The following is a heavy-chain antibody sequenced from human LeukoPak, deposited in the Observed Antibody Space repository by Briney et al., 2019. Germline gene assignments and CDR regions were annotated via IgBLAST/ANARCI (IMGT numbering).Heavy chain of an antibody. V-gene: IGHV4-4*07. CDR1: GGSISSYY. D-gene: IGHD3-10*01. CDR2: ICTSGST. Sequence: SETLSLTCTVSGGSISSYYWSWIRQPAGKGLEWIGRICTSGSTNYNPSLKSRVTMSVDTSKNQFSLKLSSVTAADTAVYYCARDYYGSGSNRFDPWGQGTLVTVSS. CDR3: ARDYYGSGSNRFDP. J-gene: IGHJ5*02.